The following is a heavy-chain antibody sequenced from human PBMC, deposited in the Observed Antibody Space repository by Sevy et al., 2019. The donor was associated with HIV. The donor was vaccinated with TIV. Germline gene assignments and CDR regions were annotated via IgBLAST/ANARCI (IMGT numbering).Heavy chain of an antibody. CDR2: ISADGGVK. CDR3: ARENYYDSTSLGSFDV. V-gene: IGHV3-30-3*01. CDR1: GFIFSNYA. J-gene: IGHJ3*01. D-gene: IGHD3-22*01. Sequence: GGYLRLSCAASGFIFSNYAMTWVRQAPGRGLEWVAIISADGGVKYYSDSVKGRFTISRDNSDNTLSLQMNSLRTEESALYYCARENYYDSTSLGSFDVWGHGTMVTVSS.